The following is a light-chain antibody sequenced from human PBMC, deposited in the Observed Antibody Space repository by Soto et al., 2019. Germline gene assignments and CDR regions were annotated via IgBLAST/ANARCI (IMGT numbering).Light chain of an antibody. V-gene: IGKV3-15*01. J-gene: IGKJ5*01. CDR1: QSVSSN. CDR2: GAS. Sequence: EIVMTQSPATLSVSPGERATLSCRASQSVSSNLAWYQQKPGQAPRLLIYGASTRATGIPARFSGSGSGTEFTLTISSLQSEDFAVYYCQQYNNWPPAGARFGQGTRLEIK. CDR3: QQYNNWPPAGAR.